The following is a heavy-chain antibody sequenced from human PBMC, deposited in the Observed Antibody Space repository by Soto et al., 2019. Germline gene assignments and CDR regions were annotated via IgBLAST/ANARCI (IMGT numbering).Heavy chain of an antibody. V-gene: IGHV1-8*01. J-gene: IGHJ5*02. D-gene: IGHD6-6*01. CDR1: GYTFTSYD. CDR2: MNPNSGNT. CDR3: AREKGSSGFDP. Sequence: QVQLVQSGAEVKKPGASVKVSCKASGYTFTSYDINWVRQATGQGLEWMGWMNPNSGNTGYAQKFTGRXTXTXXTTISTAYMELSSLRSEDTAVYYCAREKGSSGFDPWGQGTLVTVSS.